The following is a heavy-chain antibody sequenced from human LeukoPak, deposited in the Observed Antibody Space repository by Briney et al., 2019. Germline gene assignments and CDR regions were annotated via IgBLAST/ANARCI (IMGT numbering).Heavy chain of an antibody. CDR2: INPNSGGT. CDR3: ARGNWRVYCSSTSCYRRPYYFDY. D-gene: IGHD2-2*01. V-gene: IGHV1-2*02. J-gene: IGHJ4*02. Sequence: GASVKVSCKASGYTFTGYFMHWVRQAPGQGLEWMGWINPNSGGTNYAQKFQGRVTMTGDTSISTAYMDLSRLRSDDTAVYYCARGNWRVYCSSTSCYRRPYYFDYWGQGTLVTVSS. CDR1: GYTFTGYF.